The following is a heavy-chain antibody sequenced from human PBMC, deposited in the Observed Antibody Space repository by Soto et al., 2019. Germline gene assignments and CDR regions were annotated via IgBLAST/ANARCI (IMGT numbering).Heavy chain of an antibody. CDR2: ISYDGSNK. D-gene: IGHD3-10*01. J-gene: IGHJ6*02. Sequence: PGVSLRLSCAASGFTCSSYDLHRVRQAPGKGLEWLAVISYDGSNKYYADSVKGRFTISRDNSQNTLYLQMNSLRAEDTAVYYCARDRTAGSGSYYYYGMDVWGQGTTVTVSS. CDR1: GFTCSSYD. CDR3: ARDRTAGSGSYYYYGMDV. V-gene: IGHV3-30-3*01.